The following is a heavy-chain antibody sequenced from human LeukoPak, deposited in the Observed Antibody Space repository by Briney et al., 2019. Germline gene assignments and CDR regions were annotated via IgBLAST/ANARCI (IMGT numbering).Heavy chain of an antibody. CDR1: EFTFSSYA. V-gene: IGHV3-23*01. J-gene: IGHJ4*02. CDR2: ISDSGGST. D-gene: IGHD2-2*01. Sequence: PGGSLRLSCAASEFTFSSYAMSWVRQAPGKGLEWFSAISDSGGSTYYADSVKGRFTVSRDNSKNTMYLQMNSLRAEDTAVYYCAKDRRACSSSSCYYRFDYWGQGTLVTVSS. CDR3: AKDRRACSSSSCYYRFDY.